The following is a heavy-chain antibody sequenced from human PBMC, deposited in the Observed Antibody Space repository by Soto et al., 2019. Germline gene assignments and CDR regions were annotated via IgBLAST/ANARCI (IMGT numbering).Heavy chain of an antibody. Sequence: GGSLRLSCAASGFTFSSYGMHWVRQAPGKGLEWVAVISYDGSNKYYADSVKGRFTISRDNSKNTLYLQMNSLRAEDTAVYYCAKGAFGELGPWGQGTLVTVSS. D-gene: IGHD3-10*01. V-gene: IGHV3-30*18. CDR1: GFTFSSYG. CDR3: AKGAFGELGP. J-gene: IGHJ4*02. CDR2: ISYDGSNK.